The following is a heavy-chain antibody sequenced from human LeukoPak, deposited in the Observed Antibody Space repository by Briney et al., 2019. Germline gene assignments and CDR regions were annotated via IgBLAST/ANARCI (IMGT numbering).Heavy chain of an antibody. Sequence: ASLKVSCKASGYTFTSNYMHWVRQAPGQGLEWMGWINPNTGATDYAQKFQGRVTMTRDTSISTVYMDLSSLRSDDTAIYFCARASGQLWFNWGQGTLVSVSS. D-gene: IGHD5-18*01. CDR3: ARASGQLWFN. CDR2: INPNTGAT. V-gene: IGHV1-2*02. CDR1: GYTFTSNY. J-gene: IGHJ4*02.